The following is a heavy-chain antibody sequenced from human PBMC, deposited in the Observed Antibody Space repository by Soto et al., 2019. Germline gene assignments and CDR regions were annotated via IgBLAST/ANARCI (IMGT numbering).Heavy chain of an antibody. J-gene: IGHJ3*02. CDR2: IKQDGSEK. D-gene: IGHD3-22*01. CDR1: GFTFSSYW. CDR3: AREPNYYYDGSGYSI. Sequence: GGSLRLSCAASGFTFSSYWMSWVRQAPGKGLEWVANIKQDGSEKYYVDSVKGRFTISRDNAKNSLYLQMNSLRAEDTAVYYCAREPNYYYDGSGYSIWGQGTMVTVSS. V-gene: IGHV3-7*03.